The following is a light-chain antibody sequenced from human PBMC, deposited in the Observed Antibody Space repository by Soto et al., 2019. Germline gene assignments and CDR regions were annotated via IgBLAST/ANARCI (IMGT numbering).Light chain of an antibody. V-gene: IGKV2-30*01. CDR1: QLVVYSDGIAY. CDR3: MQGTRWPPT. Sequence: DVVMTQSPLSLPVTLGQSASISCRSSQLVVYSDGIAYLSWFQQRPGQSPRRLIYKASNRYSGVPDRFSGSGSGIDFTLRISRVEAEDVGVYYCMQGTRWPPTFGRGTKVEIK. CDR2: KAS. J-gene: IGKJ1*01.